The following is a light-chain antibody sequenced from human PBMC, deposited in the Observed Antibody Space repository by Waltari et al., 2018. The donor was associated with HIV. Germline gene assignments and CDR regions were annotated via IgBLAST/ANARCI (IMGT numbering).Light chain of an antibody. CDR2: GTS. V-gene: IGKV3-15*01. CDR3: QQYNNWPLT. Sequence: EIVMTQSPATLSGSPGEGVTLSCRASQSIIINLAWYQQKPGQAPRLLMFGTSNRATGVPARFSGSGSGTEFSLTISSLQSEDFAVYYWQQYNNWPLTFGGGTKVEIK. CDR1: QSIIIN. J-gene: IGKJ4*01.